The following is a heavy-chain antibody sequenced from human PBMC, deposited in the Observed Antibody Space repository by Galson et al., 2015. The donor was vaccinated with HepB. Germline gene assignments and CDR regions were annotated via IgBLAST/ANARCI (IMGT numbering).Heavy chain of an antibody. D-gene: IGHD1-26*01. CDR1: GYTFTSYG. J-gene: IGHJ5*02. CDR3: ARGESEWELPDNWFDP. CDR2: ISAYNGNT. V-gene: IGHV1-18*01. Sequence: SVKVSCKASGYTFTSYGISWVRQAPGQGLEWMGWISAYNGNTNYAQKLQGRVTMTTDTSTSTAYMELRSLRSDDTAVYYCARGESEWELPDNWFDPWGQGTLVTVSS.